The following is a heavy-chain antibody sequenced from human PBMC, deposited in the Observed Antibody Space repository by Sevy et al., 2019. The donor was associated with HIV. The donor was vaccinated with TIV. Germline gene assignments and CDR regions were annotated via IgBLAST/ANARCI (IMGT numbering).Heavy chain of an antibody. J-gene: IGHJ4*02. V-gene: IGHV3-21*01. CDR1: GFTFSSYS. CDR2: ISSSSSYI. D-gene: IGHD6-13*01. Sequence: GGSLRLSCAASGFTFSSYSMNWVRQAPGKGLEWVSSISSSSSYIYCADSVKGRFTISRDNAKNSLYLQMNSLRAEDTAVYYCARAKLGSAAASFDYWGQGTLVTVSS. CDR3: ARAKLGSAAASFDY.